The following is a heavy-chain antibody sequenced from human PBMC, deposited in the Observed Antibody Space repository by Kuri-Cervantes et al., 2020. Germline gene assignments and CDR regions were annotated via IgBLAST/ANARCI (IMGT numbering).Heavy chain of an antibody. V-gene: IGHV4-34*01. CDR2: INHRGNT. J-gene: IGHJ3*02. CDR1: GGSFSGYY. D-gene: IGHD1/OR15-1a*01. Sequence: GSLRLSCAVYGGSFSGYYWSWIRQPPGKGLEWIGEINHRGNTNYNPSLKSRVTISVHTSKNQFSLKLSSVTAADTAVYYCARGQQDSAFDIWGQGTMVTVSS. CDR3: ARGQQDSAFDI.